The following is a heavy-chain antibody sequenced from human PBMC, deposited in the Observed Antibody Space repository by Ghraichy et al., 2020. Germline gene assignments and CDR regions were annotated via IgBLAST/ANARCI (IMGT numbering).Heavy chain of an antibody. V-gene: IGHV3-7*01. CDR3: ARDRGAMVRGVIVGPPIYFDY. CDR1: GFTFSSYW. CDR2: IKQDGSEK. J-gene: IGHJ4*02. Sequence: GGSLRLSCAASGFTFSSYWMSWVRQAPGKGLEWVANIKQDGSEKYYVDSVKGRFTISRDNAKNSLYLQMNSLRAEDTAVYYCARDRGAMVRGVIVGPPIYFDYWGQGTLVTVSS. D-gene: IGHD3-10*01.